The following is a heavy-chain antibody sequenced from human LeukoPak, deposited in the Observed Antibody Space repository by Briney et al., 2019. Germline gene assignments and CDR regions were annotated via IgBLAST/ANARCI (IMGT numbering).Heavy chain of an antibody. CDR3: ARDVGDL. D-gene: IGHD2-21*02. CDR1: GFTFSMYW. V-gene: IGHV3-7*01. Sequence: PGRSLRLSCAPSGFTFSMYWMGWVSEAPGEGLEWLANIKQDGSEKYYVYSVKGRFTSSRDNAKNSLFLQMNSLSAEDTAVYYGARDVGDLWGQGTLVTVSS. J-gene: IGHJ4*02. CDR2: IKQDGSEK.